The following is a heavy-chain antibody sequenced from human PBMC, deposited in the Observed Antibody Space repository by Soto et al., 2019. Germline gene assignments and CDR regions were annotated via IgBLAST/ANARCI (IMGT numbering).Heavy chain of an antibody. CDR1: GFTFSSYA. D-gene: IGHD4-17*01. V-gene: IGHV3-33*01. CDR2: TWYDGSDK. CDR3: ARALKMVTTHAFDI. J-gene: IGHJ3*02. Sequence: PGGSLRLSCAASGFTFSSYAMHWVRQAPGKGLEWVVVTWYDGSDKSYADSVKGRFTISRDNSKNTVYLQMNSLRAEDTAVYYCARALKMVTTHAFDIWGQGTRVTVSS.